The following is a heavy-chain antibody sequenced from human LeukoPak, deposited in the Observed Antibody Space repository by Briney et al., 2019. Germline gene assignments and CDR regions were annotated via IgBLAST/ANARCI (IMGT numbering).Heavy chain of an antibody. CDR1: GYTFTSYG. J-gene: IGHJ4*02. V-gene: IGHV1-18*01. CDR2: ISAYNGNT. Sequence: GESLKISCKASGYTFTSYGISWVRQAPGQGLEWMGWISAYNGNTNYAQKLQGRVTMTTDTSTSTAYMELRSLRSDDTAVYYCARGGGLWFGELPLPPLLDYWGQGTLVTVSS. CDR3: ARGGGLWFGELPLPPLLDY. D-gene: IGHD3-10*01.